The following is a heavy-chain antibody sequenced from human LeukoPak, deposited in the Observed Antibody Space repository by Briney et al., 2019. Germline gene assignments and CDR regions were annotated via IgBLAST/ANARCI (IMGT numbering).Heavy chain of an antibody. CDR2: INWNGDTT. D-gene: IGHD6-19*01. Sequence: GGSLRLSCAASGFTLNDYGMSWVRQPPGKGLEWVSGINWNGDTTIYADSVKGRFTISRDNARNFLYLQMNSLRAEDTALYYCARDFVAVSGTGNYWGQGTLVTVSS. CDR1: GFTLNDYG. V-gene: IGHV3-20*04. CDR3: ARDFVAVSGTGNY. J-gene: IGHJ4*02.